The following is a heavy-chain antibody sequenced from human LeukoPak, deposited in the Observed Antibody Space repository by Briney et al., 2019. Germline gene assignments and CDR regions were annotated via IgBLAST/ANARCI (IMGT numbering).Heavy chain of an antibody. V-gene: IGHV1-18*01. CDR3: ARYYDSSGYYGY. J-gene: IGHJ4*02. CDR2: ISAYNGNT. D-gene: IGHD3-22*01. CDR1: GYTFTSYG. Sequence: ASVTVSCTASGYTFTSYGISWVRQAPGQGLEWMGWISAYNGNTNYAQKLQGRVTMTTDTSTSTAYMELRSLRSDDTAVYYCARYYDSSGYYGYWGQGTLVTVSS.